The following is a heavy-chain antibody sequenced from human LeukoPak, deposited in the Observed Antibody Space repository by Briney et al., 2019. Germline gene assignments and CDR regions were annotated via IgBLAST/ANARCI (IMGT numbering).Heavy chain of an antibody. V-gene: IGHV3-30*02. Sequence: GGSLRLSCAASGFTFSSYSMNWVRQAPGKGLEWVAFIRYDGSNKYYADSVKGRFTISRDNSKNTLYLQMNSLRAEDTAVYYCAKASSGSYESGFDYLGHGTLVTVSS. CDR1: GFTFSSYS. CDR2: IRYDGSNK. D-gene: IGHD1-26*01. CDR3: AKASSGSYESGFDY. J-gene: IGHJ4*01.